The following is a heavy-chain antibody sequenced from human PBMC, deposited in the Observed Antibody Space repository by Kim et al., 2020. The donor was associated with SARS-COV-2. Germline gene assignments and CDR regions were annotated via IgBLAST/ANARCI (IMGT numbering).Heavy chain of an antibody. Sequence: SETLSLTCAVYGGSFSGYYWSWIRQPPGKGLEWIGEINHSGSTNYNPSLKSRVTISVDTSKNQFSLKLSSVTAADTAVYYCARAGAEGGRPYYYGMDVWG. J-gene: IGHJ6*01. V-gene: IGHV4-34*01. CDR3: ARAGAEGGRPYYYGMDV. D-gene: IGHD3-10*01. CDR1: GGSFSGYY. CDR2: INHSGST.